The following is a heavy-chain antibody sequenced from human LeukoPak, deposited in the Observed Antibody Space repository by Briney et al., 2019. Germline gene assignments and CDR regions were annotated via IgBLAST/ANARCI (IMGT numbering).Heavy chain of an antibody. V-gene: IGHV4-61*05. D-gene: IGHD6-13*01. CDR1: GGSIRSSYYY. Sequence: PSETLSLTCTVSGGSIRSSYYYWGWIRQPPGKGLEWIGYIYYSGSTNYNPSLKSRVTISVDTSKNQFSLKLSSVTAADTAVYYCARSQGRFAAAKMYYFDYWGQGTLVTVSS. J-gene: IGHJ4*02. CDR2: IYYSGST. CDR3: ARSQGRFAAAKMYYFDY.